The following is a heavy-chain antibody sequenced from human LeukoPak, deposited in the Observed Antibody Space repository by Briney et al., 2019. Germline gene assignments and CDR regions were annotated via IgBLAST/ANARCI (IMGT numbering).Heavy chain of an antibody. Sequence: SVKVSCKASGFTFTSPAMQWVRQARGQRLEWIGWIVVGSGNTNYAQKFQERVTITRDMSTSTAYMELSSLRSEDTAVYYCAADSRGAYCGGDCYTQMDVWGKGTTATVSS. CDR1: GFTFTSPA. J-gene: IGHJ6*04. D-gene: IGHD2-21*02. CDR2: IVVGSGNT. V-gene: IGHV1-58*02. CDR3: AADSRGAYCGGDCYTQMDV.